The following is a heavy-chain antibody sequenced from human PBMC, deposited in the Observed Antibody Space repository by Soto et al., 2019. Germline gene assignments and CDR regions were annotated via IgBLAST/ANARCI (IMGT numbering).Heavy chain of an antibody. CDR1: GFTFSSYG. V-gene: IGHV3-30*03. D-gene: IGHD2-15*01. Sequence: QVQLVESGGGVVQPGRSLRLSCAASGFTFSSYGMHWVRQAPGKGLEWVAVISYDGSNKYYADSVKGRFTISRDNSKNTLYLQMNRLRAEDKAVYYCARHRQLTPLLLYYLDYWGQGTLVTVSS. CDR2: ISYDGSNK. CDR3: ARHRQLTPLLLYYLDY. J-gene: IGHJ4*02.